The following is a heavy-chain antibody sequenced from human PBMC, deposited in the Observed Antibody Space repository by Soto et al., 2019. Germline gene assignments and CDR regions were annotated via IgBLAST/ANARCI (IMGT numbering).Heavy chain of an antibody. V-gene: IGHV1-18*01. CDR1: GYTFTSYG. J-gene: IGHJ6*02. CDR3: ARDSFRQYTDSDYYGMDV. D-gene: IGHD6-6*01. Sequence: QVQLVQSGAEVKKPGASVKVSCKASGYTFTSYGISWVRQAPGQGLEWMGWISAYNGNTNYAQKLQGRVTMTTDKATSTAYMELRSLRSDDTAVYYCARDSFRQYTDSDYYGMDVWGQGTTVTVSS. CDR2: ISAYNGNT.